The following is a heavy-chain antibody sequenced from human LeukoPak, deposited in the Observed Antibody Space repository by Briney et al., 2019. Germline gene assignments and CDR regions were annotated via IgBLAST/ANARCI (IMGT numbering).Heavy chain of an antibody. J-gene: IGHJ4*02. D-gene: IGHD1-26*01. V-gene: IGHV1-18*01. Sequence: GASVKVSCKASGYTFTSYGISWVRQAPGQGLEWMGWIGAYNGNTNYAQKLQGRVTMTTDISTSTAYMELRSLRSDDTAVYYCARAANDIVGATSFDYWGQGTLVTVSS. CDR3: ARAANDIVGATSFDY. CDR2: IGAYNGNT. CDR1: GYTFTSYG.